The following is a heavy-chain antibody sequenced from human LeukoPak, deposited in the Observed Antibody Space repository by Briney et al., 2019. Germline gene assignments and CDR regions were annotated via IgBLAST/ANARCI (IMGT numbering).Heavy chain of an antibody. Sequence: SETLSLTCIVSGGSISPYYWSWIRQPPGSGLEWIAYIYYSGSTSYNPSLKSRVAISVDTSNNEVSLKLSSVTAADTAVYYCARVAGAAPGTRVDSWGPGTLVTVSS. CDR1: GGSISPYY. D-gene: IGHD6-13*01. V-gene: IGHV4-59*08. CDR2: IYYSGST. J-gene: IGHJ4*02. CDR3: ARVAGAAPGTRVDS.